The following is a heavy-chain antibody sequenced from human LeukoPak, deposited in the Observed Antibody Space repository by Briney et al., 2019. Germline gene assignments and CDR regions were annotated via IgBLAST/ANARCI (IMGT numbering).Heavy chain of an antibody. J-gene: IGHJ4*02. Sequence: ASVKVSCKASGYTFTSYYMHWVRQAPGQGLEWMGIINPSGGGTSYAQKFQGRVTVTRDTSTSTVYMELSSLRSEDTAVYYCARSELQFDYFDYWGQGTLVTVSS. CDR1: GYTFTSYY. CDR2: INPSGGGT. D-gene: IGHD5-24*01. V-gene: IGHV1-46*01. CDR3: ARSELQFDYFDY.